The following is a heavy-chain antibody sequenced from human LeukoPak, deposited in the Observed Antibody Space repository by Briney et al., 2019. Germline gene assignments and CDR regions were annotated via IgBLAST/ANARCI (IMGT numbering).Heavy chain of an antibody. CDR1: GYTFTGYY. Sequence: ASVKVSCKASGYTFTGYYMHWVRQAPGQGLEWMGWINPNSGGTNYAQKFQGRVTMTRDTPISTAYMELSRLRSDDTAVYYCARSDLVVPKILDWGQGTLVTVSS. D-gene: IGHD2-15*01. CDR3: ARSDLVVPKILD. J-gene: IGHJ4*02. CDR2: INPNSGGT. V-gene: IGHV1-2*02.